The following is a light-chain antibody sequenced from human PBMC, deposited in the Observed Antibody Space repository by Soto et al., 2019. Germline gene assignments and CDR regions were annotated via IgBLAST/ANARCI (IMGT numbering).Light chain of an antibody. CDR1: QSLLHSNGYNY. V-gene: IGKV2-28*01. Sequence: DVVMTQSPLSLPVTLGQPASISCRSSQSLLHSNGYNYLDWYLQKPGQSPHLLISSNSNRASGVPDRFSGSGSGTDFTLKISKVEAEDVGVYYCMQALQTPRTFGQGTKLEIK. CDR2: SNS. CDR3: MQALQTPRT. J-gene: IGKJ2*01.